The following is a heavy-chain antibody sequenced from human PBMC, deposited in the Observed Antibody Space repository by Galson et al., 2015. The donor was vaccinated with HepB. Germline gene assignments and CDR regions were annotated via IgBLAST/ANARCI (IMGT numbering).Heavy chain of an antibody. CDR1: GFTFSSYG. CDR2: ISYDGSNK. D-gene: IGHD3-22*01. J-gene: IGHJ4*02. Sequence: SLRLSCAASGFTFSSYGMHWVRQAPGKGLEWVAVISYDGSNKYYADSVKGRFTISRDNSKNTLYLQMNSLRAEDTAVYYCAKDYSITMTIDYWGQGTLVTVSS. CDR3: AKDYSITMTIDY. V-gene: IGHV3-30*18.